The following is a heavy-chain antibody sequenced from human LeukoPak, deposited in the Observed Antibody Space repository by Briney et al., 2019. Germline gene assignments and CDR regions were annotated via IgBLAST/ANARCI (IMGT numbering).Heavy chain of an antibody. D-gene: IGHD3-10*01. CDR1: GFTFSSYW. J-gene: IGHJ6*03. CDR2: INSDGSST. CDR3: ARDLRTMVRGRGYYYYMDV. V-gene: IGHV3-74*01. Sequence: GGSLRLSCAASGFTFSSYWMHWVRQAPGKVLVWVSRINSDGSSTSYADSVKGRFTISRDNAKNTLYLQMNSLRAEDTAVYYCARDLRTMVRGRGYYYYMDVWGKGTTVTISS.